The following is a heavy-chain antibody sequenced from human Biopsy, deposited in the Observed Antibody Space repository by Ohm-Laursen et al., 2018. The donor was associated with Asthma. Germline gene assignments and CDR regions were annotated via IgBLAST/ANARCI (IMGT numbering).Heavy chain of an antibody. D-gene: IGHD3-10*01. V-gene: IGHV1-18*01. CDR3: ARAVDYSHYYGIDV. CDR1: GYTFNSAG. CDR2: ISVYNGNT. J-gene: IGHJ6*02. Sequence: SVKVSCKTSGYTFNSAGITWVRQAPGQGLEWMGWISVYNGNTKVAQKLQDRVTMITDTSTSTAYMELRSLRSDDTAVYFCARAVDYSHYYGIDVWGQGNPGHRLL.